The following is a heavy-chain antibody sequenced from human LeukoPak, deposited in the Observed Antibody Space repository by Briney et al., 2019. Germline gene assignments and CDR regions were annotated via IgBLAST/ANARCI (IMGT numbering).Heavy chain of an antibody. CDR1: GYTFDTYG. D-gene: IGHD3-22*01. V-gene: IGHV1-18*01. J-gene: IGHJ5*01. CDR3: ARAGYYERTGYPDS. Sequence: ASVKVSCKASGYTFDTYGINWVRQAPGQGLEWMGWISPYNGKTNYAQKFQGRVTMTTNTSTSTAYMDLRSLTSDDTAVYYCARAGYYERTGYPDSWGQGTLVTVSS. CDR2: ISPYNGKT.